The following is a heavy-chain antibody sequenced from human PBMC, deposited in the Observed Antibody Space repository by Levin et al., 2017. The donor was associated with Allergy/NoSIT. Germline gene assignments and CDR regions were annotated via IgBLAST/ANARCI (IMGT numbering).Heavy chain of an antibody. V-gene: IGHV1-8*01. CDR3: ASESPRDSSGYGPTGYYGMDV. D-gene: IGHD3-22*01. CDR1: GYTFTSYD. CDR2: MNPNSGNT. Sequence: ASVKVSCKASGYTFTSYDINWVRQATGQGLEWMGWMNPNSGNTGYAQKFQGRVTMTRNTSISTAYMELSSLRSEDTAVYYCASESPRDSSGYGPTGYYGMDVWGQGTTVTVSS. J-gene: IGHJ6*02.